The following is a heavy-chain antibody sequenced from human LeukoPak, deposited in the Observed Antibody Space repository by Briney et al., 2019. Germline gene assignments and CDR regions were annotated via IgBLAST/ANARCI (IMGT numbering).Heavy chain of an antibody. CDR1: GGSISRYY. CDR3: ARDRDGYNELDY. Sequence: PSETLSLTCTVSGGSISRYYWSWIRQPPGKGLERIGYIYYSGITNYNPSLKSRVTISVDTSKNQFSLKLTSVTAADTAVYYCARDRDGYNELDYWGQGTLVTVSS. V-gene: IGHV4-59*12. D-gene: IGHD5-24*01. CDR2: IYYSGIT. J-gene: IGHJ4*02.